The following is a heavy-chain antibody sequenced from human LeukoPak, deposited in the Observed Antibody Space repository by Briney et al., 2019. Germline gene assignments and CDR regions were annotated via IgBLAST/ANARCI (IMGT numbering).Heavy chain of an antibody. CDR1: GFTFTDYY. D-gene: IGHD3-9*01. V-gene: IGHV3-11*01. CDR2: ITNSGTTI. CDR3: ARDGHYDILTGYFQD. Sequence: GGSLRLSCAASGFTFTDYYMSWIRQAPGKGLEWVSYITNSGTTIYYADSVKGRFTISRDNAKNSLYLQMISLGAEDTAVYYCARDGHYDILTGYFQDWGQGTLVTVSS. J-gene: IGHJ1*01.